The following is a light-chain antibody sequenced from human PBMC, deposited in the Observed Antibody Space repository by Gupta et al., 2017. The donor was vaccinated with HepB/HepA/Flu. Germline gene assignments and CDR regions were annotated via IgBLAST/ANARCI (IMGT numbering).Light chain of an antibody. CDR1: STDVGSYDL. V-gene: IGLV2-23*02. CDR2: EVT. J-gene: IGLJ3*02. CDR3: SSHAGGSTFWV. Sequence: QSAPTQPASVSGSPGQSIAISCTGTSTDVGSYDLVTWYQQLPGKAPKLIIYEVTKRPSGVSNRFSGSKSGNTASLTISGLQTEDEADYYCSSHAGGSTFWVFGGGTKLTVL.